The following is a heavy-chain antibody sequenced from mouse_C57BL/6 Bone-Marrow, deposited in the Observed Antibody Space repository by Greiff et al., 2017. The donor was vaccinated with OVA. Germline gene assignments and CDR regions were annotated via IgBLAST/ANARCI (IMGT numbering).Heavy chain of an antibody. J-gene: IGHJ2*01. V-gene: IGHV1-74*01. CDR2: INPSDSVT. Sequence: VQLQQPGAELVKPGASVKVSCKASGYTFTSYWMHWVKQRPGQGLEWIGRINPSDSVTNYTQKFKGKATLTVDKSSSTAYMQLSSLPSVDSAVYYCAITGFPFDDWGQGTTLTGSS. CDR1: GYTFTSYW. CDR3: AITGFPFDD.